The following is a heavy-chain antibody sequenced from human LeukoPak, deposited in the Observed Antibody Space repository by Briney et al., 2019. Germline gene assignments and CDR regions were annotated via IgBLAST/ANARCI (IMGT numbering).Heavy chain of an antibody. CDR3: ARGRDLLN. J-gene: IGHJ4*02. CDR1: GLTFSSNW. V-gene: IGHV3-7*01. Sequence: GGSLRLSCAASGLTFSSNWMSWVRQAPGKGLEWAATINQDESEKYYVDSVKGRFTISRDNAKNSLYLQMNSLRADDSGVYYCARGRDLLNWGQGTLVTVSS. D-gene: IGHD2-21*01. CDR2: INQDESEK.